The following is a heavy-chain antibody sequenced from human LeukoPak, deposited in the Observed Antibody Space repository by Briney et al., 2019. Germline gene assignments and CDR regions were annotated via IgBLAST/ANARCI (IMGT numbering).Heavy chain of an antibody. D-gene: IGHD1-14*01. V-gene: IGHV3-30-3*01. CDR1: GFTFSSYA. J-gene: IGHJ4*02. CDR3: AKDRNSLFDY. Sequence: PGRSLRLSCAASGFTFSSYAMHWVRQAPGKGLEWVAVISYDGSNKYYGDSVKGRFIISRDNSKNTLYLQMNSLRAEDTAVYYCAKDRNSLFDYWGQGTLVTVSS. CDR2: ISYDGSNK.